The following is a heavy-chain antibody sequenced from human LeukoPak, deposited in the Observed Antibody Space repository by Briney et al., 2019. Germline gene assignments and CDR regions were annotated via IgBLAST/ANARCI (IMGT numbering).Heavy chain of an antibody. Sequence: SETLSLTCAVYGGSFSGYYWSWIRQPPGKGLEWIGEIYHSGSTNYNPSLKSRVTISVDKSKNQFSLKLSSVTAADTAVYYCAREGYYDSSGYYLRAFDIWGQGTMVTVSS. CDR1: GGSFSGYY. D-gene: IGHD3-22*01. V-gene: IGHV4-34*01. CDR2: IYHSGST. CDR3: AREGYYDSSGYYLRAFDI. J-gene: IGHJ3*02.